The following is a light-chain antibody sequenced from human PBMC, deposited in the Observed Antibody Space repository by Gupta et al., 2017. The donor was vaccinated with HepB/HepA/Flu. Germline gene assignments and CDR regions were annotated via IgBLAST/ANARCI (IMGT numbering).Light chain of an antibody. V-gene: IGKV3-20*01. CDR3: QQYGSSPRT. CDR1: QSVSSSY. CDR2: GAS. Sequence: EIVLTQSPGTLSLSPGERATLSCRASQSVSSSYLAWYQQKPGQAPRLLIYGASSRATGIPDRFSGSGPGTDFTPTISRLEPEDFAVYYCQQYGSSPRTFGQGTKLEIK. J-gene: IGKJ2*01.